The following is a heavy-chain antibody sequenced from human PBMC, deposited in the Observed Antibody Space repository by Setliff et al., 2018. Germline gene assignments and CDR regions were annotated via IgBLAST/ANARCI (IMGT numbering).Heavy chain of an antibody. J-gene: IGHJ6*03. Sequence: KTSETLSLTCTVSGGSISSYYWSWIRQPAGKGLEWIGRIFTSESTNYNPSLKSRVTMSVDTTKNQFSLKLTSVTAADTAVYYCARVSGFLYVDVWGKGTTVTVSS. V-gene: IGHV4-4*07. CDR3: ARVSGFLYVDV. D-gene: IGHD3-3*01. CDR2: IFTSEST. CDR1: GGSISSYY.